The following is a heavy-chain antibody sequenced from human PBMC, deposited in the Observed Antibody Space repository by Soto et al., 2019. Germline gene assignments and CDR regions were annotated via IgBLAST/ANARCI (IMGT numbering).Heavy chain of an antibody. V-gene: IGHV4-39*01. CDR2: IYYSGST. Sequence: QLQLQESGPGLVKPSETLSLTCTVSGGSISSSSYYWGWIRQPPGKGLEWIGSIYYSGSTYYNPSLKSRVTISVDTSKNQFSLKLSSVTAADTAVYYCARRPIFGVVSMGPYFDYWGQGTLVTVSS. D-gene: IGHD3-3*01. J-gene: IGHJ4*02. CDR3: ARRPIFGVVSMGPYFDY. CDR1: GGSISSSSYY.